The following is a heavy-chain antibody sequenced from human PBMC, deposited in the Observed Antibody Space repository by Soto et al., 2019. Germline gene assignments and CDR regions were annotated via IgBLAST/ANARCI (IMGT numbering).Heavy chain of an antibody. D-gene: IGHD1-26*01. V-gene: IGHV6-1*01. J-gene: IGHJ6*02. CDR1: GDSVSSNSAS. CDR2: TYYRSKWYN. Sequence: SQTLSLTCAISGDSVSSNSASWNWIRQSPSRGLEWLGRTYYRSKWYNDYAVSVKSRITINPDTSKNQFSLQLNSVTPEDTAVYYCARVRIVGATESPNYYYYGMDVWGQGTTVTVS. CDR3: ARVRIVGATESPNYYYYGMDV.